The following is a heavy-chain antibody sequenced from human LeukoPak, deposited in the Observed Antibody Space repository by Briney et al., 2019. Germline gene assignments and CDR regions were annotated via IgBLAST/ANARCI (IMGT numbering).Heavy chain of an antibody. J-gene: IGHJ6*02. Sequence: PSETLSLTCAVYGGSFSGYYWSWIRQPPGKGLEWIGEINHSGSTNYNPSLKSRVTISVDTSKNQFSLKLSSVTAADTAVYYCARHRLAEYYYYGMDVWGQGTTVTVSS. D-gene: IGHD6-13*01. CDR3: ARHRLAEYYYYGMDV. CDR1: GGSFSGYY. CDR2: INHSGST. V-gene: IGHV4-34*01.